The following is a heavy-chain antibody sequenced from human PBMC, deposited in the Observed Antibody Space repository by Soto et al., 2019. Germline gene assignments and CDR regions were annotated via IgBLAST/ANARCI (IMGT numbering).Heavy chain of an antibody. CDR3: ASIAAPGTTHFDF. CDR1: GGSLGSSSYY. CDR2: IYYSGNT. Sequence: SETLSLTCTVSGGSLGSSSYYWGWIRQSPGKGLEWIGNIYYSGNTFYNPSLKSRVTTSVDTSKNQFYLHLSSVTAADTAIFYCASIAAPGTTHFDFWGQGTLVTVSS. V-gene: IGHV4-39*01. D-gene: IGHD6-13*01. J-gene: IGHJ4*02.